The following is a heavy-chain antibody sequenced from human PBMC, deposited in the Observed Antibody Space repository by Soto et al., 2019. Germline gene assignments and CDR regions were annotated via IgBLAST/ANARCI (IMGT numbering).Heavy chain of an antibody. CDR3: TRGYSGRGVDY. V-gene: IGHV3-15*01. D-gene: IGHD5-12*01. J-gene: IGHJ4*02. Sequence: EVQLVESGGGLVKPGGSLRLSCAASGFTFSNAWMSWVRQAPGKGLEWVGRIKSKTDGGTTDYAAPVKGRFTISRDDSKNTLYLQMNSLKTEDTAVYYCTRGYSGRGVDYWGQGTLVTVSS. CDR2: IKSKTDGGTT. CDR1: GFTFSNAW.